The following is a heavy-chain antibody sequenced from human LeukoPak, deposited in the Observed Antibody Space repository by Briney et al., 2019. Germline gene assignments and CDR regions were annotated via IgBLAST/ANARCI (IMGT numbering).Heavy chain of an antibody. D-gene: IGHD3-22*01. Sequence: TGGSLRLSCAASGFTFSDYYMSWIRQPPGKGLEWVAVISYDGSNKYYADSVKGRFTISRDNSKNTLYLQMNSLRAEDTAMYHCAKDAGSSGYLVDYWGQGTLVTVSS. J-gene: IGHJ4*02. CDR2: ISYDGSNK. CDR1: GFTFSDYY. V-gene: IGHV3-30*18. CDR3: AKDAGSSGYLVDY.